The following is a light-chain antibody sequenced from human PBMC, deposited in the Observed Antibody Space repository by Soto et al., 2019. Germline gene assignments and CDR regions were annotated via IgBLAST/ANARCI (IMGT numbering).Light chain of an antibody. CDR3: QQYVSSPYS. CDR1: QSVGSTY. CDR2: DAS. J-gene: IGKJ2*01. Sequence: ENILTQSPGTLSLSPGERATLSCRASQSVGSTYLGWYQQKPGQAPRLLIYDASSRATGIPDRFSASVSGTDLPLPISRLEPEDFAVYYCQQYVSSPYSFGQGTKLEIK. V-gene: IGKV3-20*01.